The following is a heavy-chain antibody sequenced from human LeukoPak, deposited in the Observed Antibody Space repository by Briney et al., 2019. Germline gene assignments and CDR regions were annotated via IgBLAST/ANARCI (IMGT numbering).Heavy chain of an antibody. Sequence: SETLSLTCTVSGGSISSSSYYWGWIRQPPGKGLEWIGSIYYSGSTYYNPSLKSRVTISVDTSKNQFSLKLSSVTAADTAVYYCARVHSSGYYHYFDYWGQGTLVTVSS. CDR1: GGSISSSSYY. CDR3: ARVHSSGYYHYFDY. V-gene: IGHV4-39*07. D-gene: IGHD3-22*01. CDR2: IYYSGST. J-gene: IGHJ4*02.